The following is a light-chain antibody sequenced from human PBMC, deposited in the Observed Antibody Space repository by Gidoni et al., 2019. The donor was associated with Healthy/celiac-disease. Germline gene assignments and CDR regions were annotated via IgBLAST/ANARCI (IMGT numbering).Light chain of an antibody. CDR1: SRYVGVYNL. CDR2: EVR. Sequence: QSALTQPAPVSESPGQSITISCTGTSRYVGVYNLVSWYQQHPGKAPKLMIYEVRKRPSGVSNRFSGSKSGNTASLTISGLQAEDEADYYCCSYAGSSTFVVFGGGTKLTVL. CDR3: CSYAGSSTFVV. V-gene: IGLV2-23*02. J-gene: IGLJ2*01.